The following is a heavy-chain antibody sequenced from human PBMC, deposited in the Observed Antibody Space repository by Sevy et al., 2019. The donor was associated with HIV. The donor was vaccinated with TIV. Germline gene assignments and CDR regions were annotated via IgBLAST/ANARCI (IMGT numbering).Heavy chain of an antibody. V-gene: IGHV3-48*03. CDR2: ITNSGTTK. CDR3: ARDLPPSATTVAHFDC. CDR1: GLPFSSYE. D-gene: IGHD4-17*01. Sequence: GGSLRLSCTASGLPFSSYEMNWVRQAPGKGLEWVSDITNSGTTKYYSDSVRGRFTISRDNARNSLHLQMNSLRAEDTAVYYCARDLPPSATTVAHFDCWGQGTLVTVSS. J-gene: IGHJ4*02.